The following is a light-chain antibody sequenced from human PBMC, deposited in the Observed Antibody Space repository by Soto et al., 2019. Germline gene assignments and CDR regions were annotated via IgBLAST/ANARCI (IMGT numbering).Light chain of an antibody. CDR2: DAS. Sequence: EIVLTQSPATLSLSPGERATLSCRASQNVSTYLAWYQQKPGQAPRLLIYDASNRATGIPARFSGSGSGTDFTLTITSLEPEAFAVYYCQQRTNWLTFGPGTKVDIK. V-gene: IGKV3-11*01. CDR3: QQRTNWLT. J-gene: IGKJ3*01. CDR1: QNVSTY.